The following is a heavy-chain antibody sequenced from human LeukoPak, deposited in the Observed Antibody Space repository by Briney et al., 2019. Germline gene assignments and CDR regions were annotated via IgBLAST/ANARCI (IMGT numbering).Heavy chain of an antibody. Sequence: GGSLRLSCAASGFTFSSYSMNWVRQAPGKGLEWVSYISSSSSTTYYADSVKGRFTISRDNAKNSLYLQMNSLRAEDTAVYYCARDHGSGSYYAFDIWGQGTMVTVSS. D-gene: IGHD3-10*01. V-gene: IGHV3-48*01. CDR3: ARDHGSGSYYAFDI. CDR1: GFTFSSYS. J-gene: IGHJ3*02. CDR2: ISSSSSTT.